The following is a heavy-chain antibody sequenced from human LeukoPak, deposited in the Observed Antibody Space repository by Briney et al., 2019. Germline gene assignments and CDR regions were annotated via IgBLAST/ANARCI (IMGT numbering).Heavy chain of an antibody. J-gene: IGHJ4*02. CDR1: GYTFTDYY. Sequence: ASVKVSCKASGYTFTDYYMHWVRQAPGQGLEWMGWINPNSGGTNYAQKFQGRVTMTTDTSISTAYMELSRLRSDDTAVYYCARVWDCSSTSCYGDFDYWGQGTLVTVSS. D-gene: IGHD2-2*01. CDR2: INPNSGGT. V-gene: IGHV1-2*02. CDR3: ARVWDCSSTSCYGDFDY.